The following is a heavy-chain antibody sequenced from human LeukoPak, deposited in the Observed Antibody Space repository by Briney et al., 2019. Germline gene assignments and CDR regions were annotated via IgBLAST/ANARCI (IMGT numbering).Heavy chain of an antibody. CDR1: GFTFSSYW. J-gene: IGHJ4*02. V-gene: IGHV3-7*01. CDR3: ARDKIEGPTKLDY. D-gene: IGHD1-1*01. Sequence: GGSLRLSCAASGFTFSSYWMSWVRQAPGKGLEWVANIKQDESEKFYVDSVKGRLTISRDNAKNSMYLQMNSLRAEDTAVYDCARDKIEGPTKLDYWGQGSLVTVSS. CDR2: IKQDESEK.